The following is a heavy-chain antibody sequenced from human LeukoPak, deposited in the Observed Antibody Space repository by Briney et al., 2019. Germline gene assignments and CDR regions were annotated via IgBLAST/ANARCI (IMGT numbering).Heavy chain of an antibody. V-gene: IGHV1-18*01. Sequence: ASVTLSSKASGDTFTSYGISCVRQAPGQRRESMGWISAYNGNTNYAQKLQGRVTMTTDTSASTPYMELRSLRSDDTAVYYCVCSYGYEGRGYWGQGTLVTVSS. D-gene: IGHD5-18*01. CDR3: VCSYGYEGRGY. J-gene: IGHJ4*02. CDR2: ISAYNGNT. CDR1: GDTFTSYG.